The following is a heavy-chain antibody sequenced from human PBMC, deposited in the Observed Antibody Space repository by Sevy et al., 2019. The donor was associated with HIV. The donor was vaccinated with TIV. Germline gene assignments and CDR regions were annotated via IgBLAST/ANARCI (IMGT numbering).Heavy chain of an antibody. CDR1: GFTFDDYG. CDR2: INWNCGST. Sequence: GGSLRLSCAASGFTFDDYGMSWVRQAPGKGLEWVSGINWNCGSTGYADSVKGRFTISRDNAKNSLYLQMNSLRAEDTALYYCARDRPYMITFGGVIPYYFDYWGQGTLVTVSS. CDR3: ARDRPYMITFGGVIPYYFDY. D-gene: IGHD3-16*02. V-gene: IGHV3-20*04. J-gene: IGHJ4*02.